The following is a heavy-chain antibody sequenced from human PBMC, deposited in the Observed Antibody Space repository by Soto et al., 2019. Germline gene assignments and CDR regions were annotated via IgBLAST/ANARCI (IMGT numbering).Heavy chain of an antibody. Sequence: GESLKISCAASGFTFSSYSMNWVRQAPGKGLEWVSSISSSSSYIYYADSVKGRFTISRDNAKNSLYLQMNSLRAEDTAVYYCARASLSSGWYEEALDYWGQGTLVTVSS. J-gene: IGHJ4*02. D-gene: IGHD6-19*01. CDR3: ARASLSSGWYEEALDY. V-gene: IGHV3-21*01. CDR2: ISSSSSYI. CDR1: GFTFSSYS.